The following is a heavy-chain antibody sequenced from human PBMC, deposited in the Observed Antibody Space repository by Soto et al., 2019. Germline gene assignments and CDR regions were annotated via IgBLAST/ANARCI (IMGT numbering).Heavy chain of an antibody. CDR2: IYYSGST. CDR3: ASPVVVVAVDAFDI. D-gene: IGHD2-15*01. J-gene: IGHJ3*02. V-gene: IGHV4-39*01. CDR1: GGSISSSSYY. Sequence: QLQLQESGPGLVKPSETLSPTCTVSGGSISSSSYYWGWIRQPPGKGLERIGSIYYSGSTYYNPSLKSRVTISIDTFKNQFSLKLSSVTAADTAVYYCASPVVVVAVDAFDIWGQGIMVTVSS.